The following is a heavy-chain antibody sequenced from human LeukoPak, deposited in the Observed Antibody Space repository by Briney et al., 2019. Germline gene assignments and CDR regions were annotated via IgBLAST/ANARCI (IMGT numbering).Heavy chain of an antibody. D-gene: IGHD3-16*01. CDR1: GYTSTSYG. CDR3: ARAWGGRYYYYYYMDV. V-gene: IGHV1-69*05. J-gene: IGHJ6*03. Sequence: ASVKVSCKASGYTSTSYGISWVRQAPGQGLEWMGGIIPIFGTANYAQKFQGRVTITTDESTSTAYMELSSLRSEDTAVYYCARAWGGRYYYYYYMDVWGKGTTDTVSS. CDR2: IIPIFGTA.